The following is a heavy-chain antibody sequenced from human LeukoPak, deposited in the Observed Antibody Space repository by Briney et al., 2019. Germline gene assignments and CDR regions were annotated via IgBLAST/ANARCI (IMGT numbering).Heavy chain of an antibody. Sequence: PSETLSLTCTVFGGSISSYYWSWIRQPPGKGLEWIGYIYYSGSTNYNPSLKSRVTISVDTSKNQFSLKLSSVTAADTAVYYCARRHGDYAGFDYWGQGTLVTVSS. D-gene: IGHD4-17*01. CDR2: IYYSGST. CDR3: ARRHGDYAGFDY. V-gene: IGHV4-59*08. CDR1: GGSISSYY. J-gene: IGHJ4*02.